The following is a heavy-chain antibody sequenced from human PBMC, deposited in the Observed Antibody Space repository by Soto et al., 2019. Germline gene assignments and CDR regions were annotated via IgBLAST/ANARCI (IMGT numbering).Heavy chain of an antibody. CDR1: GFTFSSYS. CDR2: ISSSSSTI. V-gene: IGHV3-48*02. J-gene: IGHJ4*02. Sequence: PGGSLRLSCAASGFTFSSYSMNWVRQAPGKGLEWVSCISSSSSTIYYADSVKGRFTISRDNAKNSLYLQMNSLRDEDTAVYYCARDLGGRIAVAGTGKGYWGQGTLVTVSS. D-gene: IGHD6-19*01. CDR3: ARDLGGRIAVAGTGKGY.